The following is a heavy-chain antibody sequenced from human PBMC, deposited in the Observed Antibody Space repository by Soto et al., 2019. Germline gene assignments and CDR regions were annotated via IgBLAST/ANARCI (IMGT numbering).Heavy chain of an antibody. CDR2: IWYDGSNK. Sequence: QVQLVESGGGVVQPGRSLRLSCAASGFTFSSYGMNWVRQAPGKGLEWVAVIWYDGSNKYYADSVKGRFTSSRYNSKNTLYLQMNSLRAEDTAVDYCAGEHPTLYSICWYGPLDYWGQGTLVTVSS. J-gene: IGHJ4*02. V-gene: IGHV3-33*01. CDR3: AGEHPTLYSICWYGPLDY. CDR1: GFTFSSYG. D-gene: IGHD6-19*01.